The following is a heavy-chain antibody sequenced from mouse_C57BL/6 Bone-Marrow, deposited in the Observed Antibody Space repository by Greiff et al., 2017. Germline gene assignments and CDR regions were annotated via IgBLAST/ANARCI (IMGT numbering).Heavy chain of an antibody. CDR1: GYTFTSYW. Sequence: QVQLQQPGAELVKPGASVKMSCKASGYTFTSYWITWVKQRPGQGLEWIGDLYPGSGSTNYNEKFKSKATLTVDTSSSTAYMQLSSLTSEDSAVYCCAVDSSGYGWFAYWGQGTLVTVSA. J-gene: IGHJ3*01. CDR2: LYPGSGST. V-gene: IGHV1-55*01. CDR3: AVDSSGYGWFAY. D-gene: IGHD3-2*02.